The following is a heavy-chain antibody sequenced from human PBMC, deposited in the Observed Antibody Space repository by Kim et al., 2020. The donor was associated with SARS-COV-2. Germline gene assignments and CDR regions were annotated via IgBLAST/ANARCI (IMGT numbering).Heavy chain of an antibody. Sequence: WGSLRLSCAASGFTFSSYSINWVRQAPGKGLEWVSYISSSSSTIYYADSVKGRFTISRYNAKNSLYLQMNSLRDEDTAVDYCARDSTLYAFRGGMDVWGHGTKVTVSS. CDR2: ISSSSSTI. J-gene: IGHJ6*02. CDR1: GFTFSSYS. V-gene: IGHV3-48*02. CDR3: ARDSTLYAFRGGMDV. D-gene: IGHD2-2*02.